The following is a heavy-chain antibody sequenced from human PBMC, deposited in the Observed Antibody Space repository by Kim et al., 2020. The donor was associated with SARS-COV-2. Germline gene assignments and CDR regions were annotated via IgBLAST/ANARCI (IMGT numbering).Heavy chain of an antibody. Sequence: ASVKVSCKASGYSFTDYPIHWVRQAPGQGLEWMGCINVEDGRTRHSQKVEGRLTITRDTSANIAYMELTSLKSEDTAIYYCARPVVTSAFDYWGQGTLVSVTS. J-gene: IGHJ4*02. CDR2: INVEDGRT. V-gene: IGHV1-3*01. CDR1: GYSFTDYP. CDR3: ARPVVTSAFDY. D-gene: IGHD2-2*01.